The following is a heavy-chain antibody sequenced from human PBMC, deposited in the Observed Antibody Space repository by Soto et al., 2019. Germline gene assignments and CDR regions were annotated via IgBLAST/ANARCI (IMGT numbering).Heavy chain of an antibody. CDR1: GFSLTTTVGG. J-gene: IGHJ4*01. V-gene: IGHV2-5*02. CDR2: IYWDDDK. Sequence: QITLKESGPSLVKPTQTLTLTCTFSGFSLTTTVGGVVWIRQPPGTALEWLALIYWDDDKDYSPSLRSRLTVTKDTTKNQVVLTLTNVDPADTGQYFCAHVGGLEQWLYRRDHWGHGTLVTVTS. CDR3: AHVGGLEQWLYRRDH. D-gene: IGHD6-19*01.